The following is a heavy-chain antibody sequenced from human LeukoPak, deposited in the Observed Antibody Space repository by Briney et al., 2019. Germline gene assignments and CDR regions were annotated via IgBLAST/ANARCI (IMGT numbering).Heavy chain of an antibody. D-gene: IGHD3-22*01. CDR2: INHSDTYT. Sequence: PGGSLRLSCAASGFTFSTYAMTWVRQAPGKGLEWISVINHSDTYTNYADSVKGRFTISRDNAKNTLFLQMNSLRAEDTAVYFCAKHFRIGGYYRPDAFDMWDQGTLVTVSS. V-gene: IGHV3-23*01. CDR3: AKHFRIGGYYRPDAFDM. CDR1: GFTFSTYA. J-gene: IGHJ3*02.